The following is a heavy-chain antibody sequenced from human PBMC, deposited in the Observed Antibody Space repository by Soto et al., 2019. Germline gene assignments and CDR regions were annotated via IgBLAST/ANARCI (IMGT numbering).Heavy chain of an antibody. V-gene: IGHV1-18*01. D-gene: IGHD4-4*01. CDR1: RYTFTSSG. CDR3: AGADHVTDQHGMDV. Sequence: QVQLMQSGAEVKKPGASVRVSCKASRYTFTSSGITWVRQAPGQGLEWMGWISAYDGKTNYTQKLQGRVTMTTDTSTSTAYMDRRSLRSADTAVYYCAGADHVTDQHGMDVWGQGTTVTVSS. J-gene: IGHJ6*02. CDR2: ISAYDGKT.